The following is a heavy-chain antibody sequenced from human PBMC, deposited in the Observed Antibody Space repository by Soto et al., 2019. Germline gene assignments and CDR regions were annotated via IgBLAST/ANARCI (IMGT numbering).Heavy chain of an antibody. CDR3: ARGRSIAAAGRRFDY. CDR1: GGSISSSSYY. V-gene: IGHV4-39*01. Sequence: PSETLSLTCTVSGGSISSSSYYWGWIRQPPGKGLEWIGSIYYSGSTYYNPSLKSRVTISVDTSKNQFSLKLSSVTAADTAVYYCARGRSIAAAGRRFDYWGQGTLVTVSS. J-gene: IGHJ4*02. CDR2: IYYSGST. D-gene: IGHD6-13*01.